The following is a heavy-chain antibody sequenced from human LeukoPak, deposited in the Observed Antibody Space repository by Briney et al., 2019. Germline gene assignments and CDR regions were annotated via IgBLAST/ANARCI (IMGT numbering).Heavy chain of an antibody. J-gene: IGHJ6*03. Sequence: DPGGSLRLSCAASGFTFSDYYMSWIRQAPGKGLEWVSYISTSGSTIYYADSVKGRFTISRDNAKNSLYLQMNSLRAEDTAVYYCARDGVLRYFDWLFPYYMDVWGKGTTVSISS. CDR1: GFTFSDYY. CDR3: ARDGVLRYFDWLFPYYMDV. CDR2: ISTSGSTI. D-gene: IGHD3-9*01. V-gene: IGHV3-11*01.